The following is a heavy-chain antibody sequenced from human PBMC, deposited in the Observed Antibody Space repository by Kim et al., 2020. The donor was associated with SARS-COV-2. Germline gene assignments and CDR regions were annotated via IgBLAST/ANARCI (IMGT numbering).Heavy chain of an antibody. V-gene: IGHV1-58*02. D-gene: IGHD5-18*01. CDR1: GLLFSHSA. CDR3: AAGLEGYSYGYEALDF. CDR2: VVVGSGAT. J-gene: IGHJ3*01. Sequence: SVKVSCKATGLLFSHSAIHWVRQARGQRPEWIGFVVVGSGATKYAQKFQKRVNITRDMSASTVYMDLSSLRSEDTAVYYCAAGLEGYSYGYEALDFWG.